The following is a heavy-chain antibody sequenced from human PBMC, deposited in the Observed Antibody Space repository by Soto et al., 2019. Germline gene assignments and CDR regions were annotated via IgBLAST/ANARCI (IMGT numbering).Heavy chain of an antibody. CDR1: GFTFSSYG. D-gene: IGHD5-12*01. J-gene: IGHJ5*02. V-gene: IGHV3-30*18. Sequence: PGGSLRLSCAASGFTFSSYGMHWVRQAPGKGLEWVAVISYDGSNKYYADSVKGRFTISRDNSKNTLYLQMNSLRAEDTAVYYCAKDGSDIVAPNGFDPWGQGTLVTVSS. CDR2: ISYDGSNK. CDR3: AKDGSDIVAPNGFDP.